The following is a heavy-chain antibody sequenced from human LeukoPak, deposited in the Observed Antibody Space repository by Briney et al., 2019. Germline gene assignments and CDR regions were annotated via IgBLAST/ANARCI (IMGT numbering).Heavy chain of an antibody. D-gene: IGHD1-26*01. CDR3: ALGGTYFDY. J-gene: IGHJ4*02. V-gene: IGHV3-43*01. Sequence: GGSLRLSCAASGFTFDDYTMHWVRQAPGKGLEWVSLISWDGGSTYYADSVKGRFTISRDNSKNSLYLQMNSLRTEDTALYYCALGGTYFDYWGQGTLVTVSS. CDR1: GFTFDDYT. CDR2: ISWDGGST.